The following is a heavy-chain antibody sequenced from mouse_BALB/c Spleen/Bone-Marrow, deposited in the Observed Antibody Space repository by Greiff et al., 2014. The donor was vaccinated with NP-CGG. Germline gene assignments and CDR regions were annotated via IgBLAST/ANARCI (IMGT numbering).Heavy chain of an antibody. J-gene: IGHJ1*01. Sequence: EVKLVESGPGLVKPSQSLSLTCTVTGYSITNVYAWNWIRQFPGNKLEWLGYISYSGSTSYIPPLKSRISITRDTSKNQFFLQLSSVTTEDTATYYCARGHYYGYGYFDVWGAGTTVTVSS. D-gene: IGHD1-2*01. CDR1: GYSITNVYA. V-gene: IGHV3-2*02. CDR3: ARGHYYGYGYFDV. CDR2: ISYSGST.